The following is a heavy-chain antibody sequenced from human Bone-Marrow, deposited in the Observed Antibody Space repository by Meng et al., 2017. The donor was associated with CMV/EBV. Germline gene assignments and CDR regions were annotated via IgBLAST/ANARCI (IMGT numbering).Heavy chain of an antibody. D-gene: IGHD3-22*01. CDR3: ARQRGGYDSSGYYEY. J-gene: IGHJ4*02. CDR2: IYPGDSDT. V-gene: IGHV5-51*01. CDR1: GYSFTSYW. Sequence: KVSCKGSGYSFTSYWIGWVRQMPGKGLEWMGIIYPGDSDTRYSPSFQGQVTISADKSISTAYLQWSSLKASDTAVYYCARQRGGYDSSGYYEYCGQGTLVTVSS.